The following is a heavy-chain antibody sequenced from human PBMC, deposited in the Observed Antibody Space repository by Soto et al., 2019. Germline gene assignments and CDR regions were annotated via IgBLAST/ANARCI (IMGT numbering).Heavy chain of an antibody. J-gene: IGHJ6*03. CDR3: ASLYCSSTSCYYNYYYMDV. D-gene: IGHD2-2*01. V-gene: IGHV4-39*01. Sequence: SETLSLTCTVSGGSISSSSYYWGWIRQPPGKGLEWIGSIYYSGSTYYNPSLKSRVTISVDTSKNQFSLKLSSVTAADTAVYYCASLYCSSTSCYYNYYYMDVWGKGTTVTVSS. CDR2: IYYSGST. CDR1: GGSISSSSYY.